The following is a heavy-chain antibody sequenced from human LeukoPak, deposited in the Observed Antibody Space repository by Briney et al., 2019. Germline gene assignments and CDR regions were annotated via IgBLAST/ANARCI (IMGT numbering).Heavy chain of an antibody. D-gene: IGHD6-13*01. Sequence: SETLSLTCTVSGGSMRNYFWSWVRQPAGEGLEWIGRISTGGSTDYNPPLESRLTMSVDTSKNQFSLRLSSVTAADTAVYYCARDGSSSWPFDFWGQGTLVTVSS. CDR3: ARDGSSSWPFDF. CDR2: ISTGGST. CDR1: GGSMRNYF. V-gene: IGHV4-4*07. J-gene: IGHJ4*02.